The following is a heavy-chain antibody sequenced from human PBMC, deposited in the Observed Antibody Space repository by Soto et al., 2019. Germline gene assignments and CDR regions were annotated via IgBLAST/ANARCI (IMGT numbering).Heavy chain of an antibody. V-gene: IGHV4-4*02. CDR2: IYQSGST. J-gene: IGHJ4*02. Sequence: PSETLSLTCTVSGDSMSSFTYWTWVRQPPGKGLEWIGEIYQSGSTNYNPSLKSRVTISADKSNNQFSLRLSYVTAADTAVYYCARGMNTAMGPSHFHSWGAGTLATVSS. D-gene: IGHD2-21*02. CDR1: GDSMSSFTY. CDR3: ARGMNTAMGPSHFHS.